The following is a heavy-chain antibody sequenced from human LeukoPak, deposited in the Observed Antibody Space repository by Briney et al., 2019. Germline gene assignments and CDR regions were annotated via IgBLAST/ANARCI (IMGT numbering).Heavy chain of an antibody. CDR3: ARDSFSAGDYDPTDY. V-gene: IGHV3-7*01. Sequence: PGGSLRLSCAASGFTFSSYWMSWVRQAPGKGLEWVANIKQDGSEKYYVDSVKGRFTISRDNAKNSLYLQMNSLRAEDTAVYYCARDSFSAGDYDPTDYWGQGTLVTVSS. D-gene: IGHD4-17*01. CDR1: GFTFSSYW. J-gene: IGHJ4*02. CDR2: IKQDGSEK.